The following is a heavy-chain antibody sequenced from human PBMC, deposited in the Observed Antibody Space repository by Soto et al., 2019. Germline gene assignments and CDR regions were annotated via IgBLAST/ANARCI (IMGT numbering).Heavy chain of an antibody. J-gene: IGHJ5*02. CDR3: ARQLYGDNPGWWFDP. Sequence: SETLSLTCTVSGGSISSYYRSWIRQPPGKGLEWIGYIYYSGSTNYNPSLKSRVTISVDTSKNQFSLKLSSVTAADTAVYYCARQLYGDNPGWWFDPWGQGTLVTVSS. D-gene: IGHD4-17*01. CDR1: GGSISSYY. CDR2: IYYSGST. V-gene: IGHV4-59*08.